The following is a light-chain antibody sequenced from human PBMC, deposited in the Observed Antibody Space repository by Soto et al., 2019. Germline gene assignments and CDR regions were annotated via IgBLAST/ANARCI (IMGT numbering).Light chain of an antibody. CDR2: SAS. Sequence: EVVLTQSPGTLSLSPGERVTLSCRASQSVASSYLAWYQQKPGRAPRLLFYSASSRATGIPDRFSGSGSGTDFTLTTSSLQPEDFALYYCQQYGSSPPISFGQGTKLEIK. CDR3: QQYGSSPPIS. J-gene: IGKJ5*01. V-gene: IGKV3-20*01. CDR1: QSVASSY.